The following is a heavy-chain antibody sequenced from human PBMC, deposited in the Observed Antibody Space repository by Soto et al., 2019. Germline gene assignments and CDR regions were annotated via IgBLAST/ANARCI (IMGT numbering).Heavy chain of an antibody. CDR2: IYWDDDK. CDR3: AHIVVAGLGYYFDY. CDR1: GFSLSSTRMA. D-gene: IGHD6-19*01. V-gene: IGHV2-5*02. J-gene: IGHJ4*01. Sequence: QITLKESGPTLVKPTQTLTLTCTFSGFSLSSTRMAVGWIRQPPGKALEWLALIYWDDDKRYSPFLKSRLTITTHTSKNQMVLTMSNMDPVDTARYYCAHIVVAGLGYYFDYWGQGTLGTVSS.